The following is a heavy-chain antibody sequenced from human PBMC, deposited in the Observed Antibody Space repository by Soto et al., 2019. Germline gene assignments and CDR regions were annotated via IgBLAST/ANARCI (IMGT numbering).Heavy chain of an antibody. CDR3: VKQAHGLDGVAFVY. V-gene: IGHV3-21*04. D-gene: IGHD2-15*01. Sequence: KAGGSLRLSCAASGFTFSSYSMNWVRQAPGKGLEWVSSISSSSSYIYYADSVKGRFTISRDNSKNTLFLQMGSLRPEDTAIYYCVKQAHGLDGVAFVYWGQGTQVTVSS. J-gene: IGHJ4*02. CDR1: GFTFSSYS. CDR2: ISSSSSYI.